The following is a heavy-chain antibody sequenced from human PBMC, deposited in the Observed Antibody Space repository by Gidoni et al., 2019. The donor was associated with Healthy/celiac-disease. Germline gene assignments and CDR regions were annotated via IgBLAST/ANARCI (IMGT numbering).Heavy chain of an antibody. J-gene: IGHJ6*03. D-gene: IGHD2-15*01. CDR1: GGSFSGYY. V-gene: IGHV4-34*01. CDR3: AREDIVVVVAAGKFGDDYYYYMDV. Sequence: QVQLQQWGAGLLKPSETLSLTCAVYGGSFSGYYWRWIRQPPGKGLEWIGEINHSGSTNYNPSLKSRVTISVDTSKNQCSLKLSSVTAADTAVYYCAREDIVVVVAAGKFGDDYYYYMDVWGKGTTVTVSS. CDR2: INHSGST.